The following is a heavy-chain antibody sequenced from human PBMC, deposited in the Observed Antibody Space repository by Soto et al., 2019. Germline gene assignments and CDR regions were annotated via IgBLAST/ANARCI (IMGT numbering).Heavy chain of an antibody. J-gene: IGHJ6*02. CDR1: GFTFSSYA. V-gene: IGHV3-23*01. CDR2: ISGSGANT. Sequence: EVQLLESGGGLVQPGGSLRLSCAASGFTFSSYAMSWVRQAPGKGLEWVSAISGSGANTYYADSVKGRFTISRDNSKNTMYLQMNRLRAEDTAVYYCAKTQSAPDSSGMYGMDVWGQGTTVTVSS. D-gene: IGHD6-19*01. CDR3: AKTQSAPDSSGMYGMDV.